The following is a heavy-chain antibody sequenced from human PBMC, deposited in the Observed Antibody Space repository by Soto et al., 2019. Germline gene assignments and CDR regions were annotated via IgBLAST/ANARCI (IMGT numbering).Heavy chain of an antibody. Sequence: PGGSLRLSCAASGFTFSSYAMSWVRQAPGKGLEWVSAISGSGGSTYYADSVKGRFTVSRDNSKNTLYLQMNSLRAEDTAVYYCAKDSSSSGSIPYYYYGMDVWGQGTTVTVSS. V-gene: IGHV3-23*01. J-gene: IGHJ6*02. D-gene: IGHD3-22*01. CDR2: ISGSGGST. CDR3: AKDSSSSGSIPYYYYGMDV. CDR1: GFTFSSYA.